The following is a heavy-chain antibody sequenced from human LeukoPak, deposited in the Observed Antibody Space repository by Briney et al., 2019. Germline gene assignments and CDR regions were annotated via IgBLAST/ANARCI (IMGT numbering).Heavy chain of an antibody. Sequence: ASVKVSCKASGGTFSSYAISWVRQAPGQGLEWMGGIIPIFGTANYAQKFQGRVTITTDESTSTAYMELSSLRSEDTAVYYCAREMVRGVIPYYYYYGMDVWGQGTTVTVSS. J-gene: IGHJ6*02. CDR3: AREMVRGVIPYYYYYGMDV. V-gene: IGHV1-69*05. D-gene: IGHD3-10*01. CDR2: IIPIFGTA. CDR1: GGTFSSYA.